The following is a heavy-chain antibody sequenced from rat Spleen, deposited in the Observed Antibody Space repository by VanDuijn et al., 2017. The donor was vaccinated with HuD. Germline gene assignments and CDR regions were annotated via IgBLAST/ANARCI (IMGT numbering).Heavy chain of an antibody. J-gene: IGHJ2*01. Sequence: QVQLKESGPGLVQPSQTLSLTCTVSGFSLSNYGVIWVRQPPGKGLEWIAAISSGKSTYYNSALKSRLSISGDTSKSQVFLKMNSLQTEDTAMYFCASHTTEGAPFDYWGQGVMVTVSS. D-gene: IGHD1-11*01. CDR1: GFSLSNYG. V-gene: IGHV2S8*01. CDR2: ISSGKST. CDR3: ASHTTEGAPFDY.